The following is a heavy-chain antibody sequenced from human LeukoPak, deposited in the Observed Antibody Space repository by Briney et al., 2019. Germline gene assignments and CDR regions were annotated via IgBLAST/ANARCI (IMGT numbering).Heavy chain of an antibody. CDR1: GFTFDDYA. CDR3: AKDVLLVSGSGSYCDY. J-gene: IGHJ4*02. CDR2: ISWNSGSI. V-gene: IGHV3-9*01. Sequence: PGGSLRLSCAASGFTFDDYAMHWVRQAPGKGLEWASGISWNSGSIGYADSVKGRFTISRDNAKNSLYLQMNSLRAEDTALYYCAKDVLLVSGSGSYCDYWGQGTLVTVSS. D-gene: IGHD3-10*01.